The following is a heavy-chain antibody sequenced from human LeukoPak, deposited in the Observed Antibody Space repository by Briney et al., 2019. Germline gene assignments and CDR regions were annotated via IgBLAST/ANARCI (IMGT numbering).Heavy chain of an antibody. CDR1: GGTFSSYA. CDR3: ARVVEVIYYYYMDV. CDR2: IIPIFGTA. V-gene: IGHV1-69*05. Sequence: GASVKVSCKASGGTFSSYAISWVRQAPGQGLEWMGGIIPIFGTANYAQKFQGRVTITTDESTSTAYMELSSLRSEDTAVYYCARVVEVIYYYYMDVWGKGPRSPSP. D-gene: IGHD2-15*01. J-gene: IGHJ6*03.